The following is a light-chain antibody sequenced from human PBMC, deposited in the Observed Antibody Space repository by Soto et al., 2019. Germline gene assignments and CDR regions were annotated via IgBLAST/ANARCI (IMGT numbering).Light chain of an antibody. Sequence: DIVLTQSPDTLSLSPGQRATLACRASQSVGSYLAWYQQKAGQPPRLLIYEASHRAPGIPVRFSASGSGSDVTLSISSLEPEDFAIYYCQQRNVWPPGITFGPGTKV. CDR1: QSVGSY. J-gene: IGKJ3*01. CDR2: EAS. V-gene: IGKV3-11*01. CDR3: QQRNVWPPGIT.